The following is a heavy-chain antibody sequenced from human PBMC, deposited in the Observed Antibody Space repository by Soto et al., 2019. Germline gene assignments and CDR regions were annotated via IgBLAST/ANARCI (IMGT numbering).Heavy chain of an antibody. V-gene: IGHV4-4*02. CDR2: IYHSGST. CDR1: SGSISSSNW. CDR3: ARVRTYYYYYMDV. Sequence: SETLSLTCAVSSGSISSSNWWSWVRQPPGKGLEWIGEIYHSGSTNYNPSLKSRVTISVDKSKNQFSLKLSSVTAADTAVYYCARVRTYYYYYMDVWGKGTTVNVSS. J-gene: IGHJ6*03.